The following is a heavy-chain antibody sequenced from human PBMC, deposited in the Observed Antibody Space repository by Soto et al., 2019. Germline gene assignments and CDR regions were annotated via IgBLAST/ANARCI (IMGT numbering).Heavy chain of an antibody. D-gene: IGHD1-26*01. J-gene: IGHJ5*02. Sequence: EVQLVESGGGLVQPGGSLRLSCAASGFTFSSYWMSWVRQAPGKGLEWVANIKQDGSEKYYVDSVKGRFTISRDNAKNSLYLQMNSLRAEDTAVYYCARAIVGATTSAFDPWGQGTLVTVSS. CDR3: ARAIVGATTSAFDP. V-gene: IGHV3-7*03. CDR2: IKQDGSEK. CDR1: GFTFSSYW.